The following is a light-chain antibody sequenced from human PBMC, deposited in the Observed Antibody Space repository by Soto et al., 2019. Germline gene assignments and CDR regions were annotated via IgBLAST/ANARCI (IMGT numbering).Light chain of an antibody. CDR1: QSLMSSDGNTY. V-gene: IGKV2-30*01. CDR3: MQTILWPRT. Sequence: VVVTQSPLSLPVTLGQPASITCRSTQSLMSSDGNTYLHWFQQRPGQSPRRLIYRVFNRDSGVPERCSGSGSCTDFTRKISRVEAEDGSVYYCMQTILWPRTYGQGTKVEF. J-gene: IGKJ1*01. CDR2: RVF.